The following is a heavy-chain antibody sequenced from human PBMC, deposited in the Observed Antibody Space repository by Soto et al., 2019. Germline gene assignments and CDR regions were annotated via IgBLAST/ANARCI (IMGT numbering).Heavy chain of an antibody. D-gene: IGHD2-2*01. CDR1: GFTFSSYG. CDR3: AKDLRRYCSSTRCAAGMDV. CDR2: ISYDGSNK. V-gene: IGHV3-30*18. Sequence: GGSLRLSCAASGFTFSSYGMHWVRQAPGKGLEWVAVISYDGSNKYYADSVKGRFTISRDNSKNTLYLQMNSLRAEDTAVYYCAKDLRRYCSSTRCAAGMDVCGQGTTVTVSS. J-gene: IGHJ6*02.